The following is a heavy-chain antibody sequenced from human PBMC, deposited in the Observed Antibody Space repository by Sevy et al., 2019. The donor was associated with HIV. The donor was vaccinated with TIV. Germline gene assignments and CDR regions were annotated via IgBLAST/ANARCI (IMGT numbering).Heavy chain of an antibody. J-gene: IGHJ4*02. CDR3: AREGCXKPHDY. CDR2: LSFGCGEI. V-gene: IGHV3-23*01. D-gene: IGHD2-8*01. CDR1: GVTFSKYS. Sequence: GGSLRLSCAASGVTFSKYSMSWVRQPPGKWLEWVSTLSFGCGEINYADSVKGRFTISRDNSKSSVYLQMNTLRPEDTAVYYCAREGCXKPHDYXXQGILVTVSS.